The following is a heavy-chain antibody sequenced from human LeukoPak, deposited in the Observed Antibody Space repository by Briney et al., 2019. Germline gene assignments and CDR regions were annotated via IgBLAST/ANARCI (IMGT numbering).Heavy chain of an antibody. CDR3: AKTTEASQQLIRKTVGYYFDH. J-gene: IGHJ4*02. CDR1: GLTFSKYV. V-gene: IGHV3-23*01. Sequence: PGGSLRLSCAASGLTFSKYVMSWVRQAPGKGLDWVSSISSRGDDTYYADSVTGRFTISRDNSKKTPYLQMDRLRADDRAIYYCAKTTEASQQLIRKTVGYYFDHWGQGALVTVPS. D-gene: IGHD6-13*01. CDR2: ISSRGDDT.